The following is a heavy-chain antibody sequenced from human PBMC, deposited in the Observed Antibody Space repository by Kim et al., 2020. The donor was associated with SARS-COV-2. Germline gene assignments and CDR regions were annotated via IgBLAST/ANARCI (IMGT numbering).Heavy chain of an antibody. CDR2: INSDGSIT. J-gene: IGHJ4*02. V-gene: IGHV3-74*01. D-gene: IGHD1-26*01. CDR3: ARAKSLVGASFDS. Sequence: GGSLRLSCAASGFTFSSHWMHWVRQAPGKGLVWASRINSDGSITSYADSVKGRFTISRDNAKSTLYLQMNSLRVEDMAVYYCARAKSLVGASFDSWGQGILVTVSS. CDR1: GFTFSSHW.